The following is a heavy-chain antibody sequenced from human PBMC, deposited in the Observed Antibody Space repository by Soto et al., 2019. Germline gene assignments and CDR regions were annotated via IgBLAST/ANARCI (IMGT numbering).Heavy chain of an antibody. D-gene: IGHD3-9*01. J-gene: IGHJ4*02. CDR3: ARDKIPDILTGYYDEY. V-gene: IGHV3-66*01. Sequence: GGSLRLSCAASGFTVSSNYLSWVRQAPGKGLEWVSVIYSGGSTYYADSVKGRFTISRDNSKNTLYLQMNSLRAEDTAVYYCARDKIPDILTGYYDEYWGQGTLVTVSS. CDR2: IYSGGST. CDR1: GFTVSSNY.